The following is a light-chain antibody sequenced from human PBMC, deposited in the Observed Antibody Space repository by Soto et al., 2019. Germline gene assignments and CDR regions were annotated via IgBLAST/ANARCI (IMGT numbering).Light chain of an antibody. J-gene: IGKJ1*01. CDR1: QSINGW. CDR3: HQYHNFPRT. CDR2: KAS. V-gene: IGKV1-5*03. Sequence: IQLTQSPSTLSVSVGDRVTITCRASQSINGWLAWYQQKPGQAPNLLIYKASTLESGVPSRFSGSGSGTEFTLTVSSLQPDDFATYYCHQYHNFPRTFGQGTKVDIK.